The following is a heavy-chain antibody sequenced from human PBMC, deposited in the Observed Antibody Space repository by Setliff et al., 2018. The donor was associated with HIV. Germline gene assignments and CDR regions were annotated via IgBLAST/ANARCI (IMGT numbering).Heavy chain of an antibody. V-gene: IGHV4-4*08. CDR3: AVTGYSSSWYLRSFDY. CDR2: MHVSRET. Sequence: PSETLSLTCTVSGGSISDTHYTWIRQTPGKGLEWIGLMHVSRETNYNPPLESRVTISMDTSKNQFSLKLSSVTAADTAVYYCAVTGYSSSWYLRSFDYWGQGTLVTVSS. D-gene: IGHD6-13*01. CDR1: GGSISDTH. J-gene: IGHJ4*02.